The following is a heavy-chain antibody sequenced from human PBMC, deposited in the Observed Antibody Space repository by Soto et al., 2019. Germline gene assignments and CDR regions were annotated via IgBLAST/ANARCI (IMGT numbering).Heavy chain of an antibody. Sequence: QVQLVQSGAEVKTPGGSVKLSCKASGYTFTHYYIHWLRQAPGLGFESMGIINPNGGSTTYAQKFRARVSMTRDTSTSTVYMELSNMRSDDSAVYYSATSVNSAMAFDYWGQGTLVTVSS. CDR2: INPNGGST. V-gene: IGHV1-46*01. D-gene: IGHD5-18*01. CDR1: GYTFTHYY. CDR3: ATSVNSAMAFDY. J-gene: IGHJ4*02.